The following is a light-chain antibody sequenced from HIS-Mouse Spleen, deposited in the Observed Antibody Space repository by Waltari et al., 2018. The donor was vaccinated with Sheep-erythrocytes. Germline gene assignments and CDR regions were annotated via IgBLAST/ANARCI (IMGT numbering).Light chain of an antibody. V-gene: IGLV2-11*01. CDR3: CSYAGSYNHV. CDR2: DVS. J-gene: IGLJ1*01. CDR1: SSDVGGYNY. Sequence: QSALTQPRSVSGSPGQSVTISCTGTSSDVGGYNYVSWSQQHPGKAPQLMIYDVSKRPSGVPDRFSGSQSGNTASLTISGLQAEDEADYYCCSYAGSYNHVFATGTKVTVL.